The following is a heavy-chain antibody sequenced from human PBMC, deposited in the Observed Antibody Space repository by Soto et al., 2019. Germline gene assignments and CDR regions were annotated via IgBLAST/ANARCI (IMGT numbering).Heavy chain of an antibody. CDR2: IKQDGSEK. V-gene: IGHV3-7*01. CDR1: GFTFSSYW. Sequence: EVQLVESGGGLVQPGGSLRLSCAASGFTFSSYWMSWVRQAPGKGLEWVANIKQDGSEKYYVDSVKGGFTISRDNAKHSMYLQMNSLRAVDTAVYYCARDSSSWYSPIDAFDIWGQGTMVTVSS. J-gene: IGHJ3*02. D-gene: IGHD6-13*01. CDR3: ARDSSSWYSPIDAFDI.